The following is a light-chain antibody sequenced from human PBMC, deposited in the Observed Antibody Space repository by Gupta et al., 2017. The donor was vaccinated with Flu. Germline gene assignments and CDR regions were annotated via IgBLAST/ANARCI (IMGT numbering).Light chain of an antibody. Sequence: QPVLTQPPSASASLGASVTLTCTLSGGYSHYKVDWYQQRPGKGPRFVMRVGTGGIVGSKGDGIPDRFSVLGSGLNRYLTIKDIQGEDESDFHCGADHGSGDNFLVVFGGGTKLTVL. CDR1: GGYSHYK. CDR3: GADHGSGDNFLVV. V-gene: IGLV9-49*02. CDR2: VGTGGIVG. J-gene: IGLJ2*01.